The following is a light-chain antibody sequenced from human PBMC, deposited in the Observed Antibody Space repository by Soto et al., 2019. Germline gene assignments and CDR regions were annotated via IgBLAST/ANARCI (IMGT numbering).Light chain of an antibody. CDR1: QSVSSSY. J-gene: IGKJ4*01. V-gene: IGKV3-20*01. CDR3: QQYGSSPLT. Sequence: EIILTPSPDTLSLSPGERANLSCRSSQSVSSSYLAWYQQKPGQAPRLLIYGASSRATGIPDRFSGSGSGTDFTLTISRLEPEDFAVYYCQQYGSSPLTFGGGTKVDIK. CDR2: GAS.